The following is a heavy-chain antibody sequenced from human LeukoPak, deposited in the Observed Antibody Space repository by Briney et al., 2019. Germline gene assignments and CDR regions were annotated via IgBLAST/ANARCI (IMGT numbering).Heavy chain of an antibody. D-gene: IGHD2-21*01. Sequence: GGSLRLSCAASGFTFSSYAMSWVRQAPGKGLEWVSAISGSGGSTYYADSVKGRFTISRDNSKNTLYLQMNSLRAEDTAVYYCAKFLPTHIVVADYYFDYWGQGTLVTVSS. CDR1: GFTFSSYA. CDR3: AKFLPTHIVVADYYFDY. J-gene: IGHJ4*02. CDR2: ISGSGGST. V-gene: IGHV3-23*01.